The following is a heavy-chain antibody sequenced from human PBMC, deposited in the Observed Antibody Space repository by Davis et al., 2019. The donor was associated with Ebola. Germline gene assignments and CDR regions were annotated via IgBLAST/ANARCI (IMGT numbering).Heavy chain of an antibody. Sequence: PGGSLRLSCAASAFSFSSYSMNWVRQAPGKGLEWVSYISTSSSPIYYADSVEGRFTISRDNAKNSLYLQMNSLRDEDTAVYYCARDQGAIAARPSAFDMWGQGTMVTVSS. J-gene: IGHJ3*02. D-gene: IGHD6-6*01. CDR3: ARDQGAIAARPSAFDM. CDR1: AFSFSSYS. CDR2: ISTSSSPI. V-gene: IGHV3-48*02.